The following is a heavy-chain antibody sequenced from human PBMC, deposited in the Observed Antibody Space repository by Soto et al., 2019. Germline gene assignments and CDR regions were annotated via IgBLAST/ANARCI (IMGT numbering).Heavy chain of an antibody. CDR1: GFTFSSYA. Sequence: GGSLRLSCAASGFTFSSYAMHWVRQAPGKGLEWVAVISYDGSNKYYADSVKGRFTISRDNSKNTLYLQMNSLRAEDTAVYYCARDRVIVVVDHTTKYYYYGMDVWGRGTTVTVSS. D-gene: IGHD3-22*01. CDR3: ARDRVIVVVDHTTKYYYYGMDV. V-gene: IGHV3-30-3*01. CDR2: ISYDGSNK. J-gene: IGHJ6*02.